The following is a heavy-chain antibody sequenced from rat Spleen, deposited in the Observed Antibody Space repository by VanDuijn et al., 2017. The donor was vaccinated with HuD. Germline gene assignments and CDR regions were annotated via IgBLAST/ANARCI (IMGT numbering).Heavy chain of an antibody. J-gene: IGHJ3*01. CDR1: GFTFSNYG. Sequence: EVQLVESGGGLVQPGRSMKLSCAASGFTFSNYGMAWVRQAPKKGLEWVAYISYDGGSTYYRDPVKGRFTISRDNAKSTLYRQMDSLRSEYTATYYGTTGLADWGQGTLGTVSS. CDR3: TTGLAD. CDR2: ISYDGGST. V-gene: IGHV5-20*01.